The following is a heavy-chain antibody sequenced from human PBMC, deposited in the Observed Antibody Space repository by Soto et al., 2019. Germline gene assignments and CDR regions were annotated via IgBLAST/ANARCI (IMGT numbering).Heavy chain of an antibody. CDR1: GFTFSSYW. CDR2: IKQDGSEK. V-gene: IGHV3-7*01. D-gene: IGHD2-2*01. J-gene: IGHJ4*02. CDR3: ARGLVVVPACHDY. Sequence: GGSLRLSCAASGFTFSSYWMSWVRQAPGEGLEWVANIKQDGSEKYYVDSVKGRFTISRDNAKNSLYLQMNSLRAEDTAVYYCARGLVVVPACHDYWGQGTLVTVSS.